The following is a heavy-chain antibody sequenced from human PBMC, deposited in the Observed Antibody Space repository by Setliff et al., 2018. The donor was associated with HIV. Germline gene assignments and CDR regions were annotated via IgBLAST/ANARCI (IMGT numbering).Heavy chain of an antibody. D-gene: IGHD2-8*01. Sequence: SVKVSCKASGGTFSNYAFSWVRQAPGQGLEWMGGLIPIVDITKSTQKFRDRVTFTADESTKTAQMELSGLTFEDTAVYYCAKGPNFEDAFDIWGQGTVVTVAS. CDR2: LIPIVDIT. CDR3: AKGPNFEDAFDI. J-gene: IGHJ3*02. CDR1: GGTFSNYA. V-gene: IGHV1-69*10.